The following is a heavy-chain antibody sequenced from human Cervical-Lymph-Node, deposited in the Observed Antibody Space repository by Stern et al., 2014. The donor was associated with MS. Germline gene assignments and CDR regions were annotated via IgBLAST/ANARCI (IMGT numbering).Heavy chain of an antibody. CDR3: AREGTYFDY. CDR1: GGSVTSGSYY. V-gene: IGHV4-61*01. CDR2: VYYSGSI. Sequence: QVQLQESGPGLVKPSETLSLTCTVSGGSVTSGSYYWSWIRQPPGKGLEWIGTVYYSGSINYNPSLKSRVTLSVDRSKNQFSLRLSSVTAADTAVYYCAREGTYFDYWGQGTLVAVSS. J-gene: IGHJ4*02.